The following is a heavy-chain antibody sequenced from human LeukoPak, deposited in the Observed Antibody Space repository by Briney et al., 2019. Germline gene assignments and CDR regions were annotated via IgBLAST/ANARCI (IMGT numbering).Heavy chain of an antibody. Sequence: GGSLRLSCAASGFTFSSYWVSWVRQAPGKGLEWVANIKQDGSEKYYVDSVKGRFTISRDNAKNSLYLQMNSLRAEDTAVYYCARGKGSESGWTLFDYWGQGTLVTVSS. V-gene: IGHV3-7*04. J-gene: IGHJ4*02. D-gene: IGHD6-19*01. CDR1: GFTFSSYW. CDR3: ARGKGSESGWTLFDY. CDR2: IKQDGSEK.